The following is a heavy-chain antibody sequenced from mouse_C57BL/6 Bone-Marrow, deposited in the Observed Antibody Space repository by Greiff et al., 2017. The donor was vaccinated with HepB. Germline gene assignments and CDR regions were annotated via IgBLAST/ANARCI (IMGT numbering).Heavy chain of an antibody. Sequence: VQLQQSGAELVRPGTSVKVSCKASGYAFTNSLIEWVKQRPGQGLEWIGVINPGSGGTNYNEKFKGKATLTADKSSSTAYMQLSSLTSEDSAVYFCASRRYYSNYYAMDYWGQGTSVTVSS. D-gene: IGHD2-5*01. CDR2: INPGSGGT. CDR3: ASRRYYSNYYAMDY. CDR1: GYAFTNSL. J-gene: IGHJ4*01. V-gene: IGHV1-54*01.